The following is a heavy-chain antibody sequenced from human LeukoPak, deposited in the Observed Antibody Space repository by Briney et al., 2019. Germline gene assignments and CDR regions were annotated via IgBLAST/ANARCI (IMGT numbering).Heavy chain of an antibody. Sequence: SETLSLTCTVSGGSISTYYWSWIRQPPGKGLEWIGYIYYSGSTNYNPSLKSRVTISVDTSKNQFSLKLSSVTAADTAVNYCARGATSLSYFDSRGQGTLVTVSS. CDR3: ARGATSLSYFDS. CDR2: IYYSGST. J-gene: IGHJ4*02. CDR1: GGSISTYY. D-gene: IGHD2/OR15-2a*01. V-gene: IGHV4-59*01.